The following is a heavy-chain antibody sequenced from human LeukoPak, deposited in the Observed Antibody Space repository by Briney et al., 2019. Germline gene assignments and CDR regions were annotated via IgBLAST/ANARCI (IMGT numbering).Heavy chain of an antibody. J-gene: IGHJ4*02. CDR3: ARERDGSGSYGVLDY. CDR1: GFTFSSYS. V-gene: IGHV3-21*01. Sequence: GGSLRLSCAASGFTFSSYSMNWVRQAPGKGLEWVSSISSSSSYIYYADSVKGRFTISRDNAKNSLYLQMNSLRAEDTAVYYCARERDGSGSYGVLDYWGQGTLVTVSS. CDR2: ISSSSSYI. D-gene: IGHD3-10*01.